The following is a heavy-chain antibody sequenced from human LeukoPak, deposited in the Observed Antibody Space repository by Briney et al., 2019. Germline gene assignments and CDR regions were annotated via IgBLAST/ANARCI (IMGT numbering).Heavy chain of an antibody. D-gene: IGHD6-19*01. CDR2: ISSSSSYI. Sequence: GGSLRLSCAASGFIFSTYSMNWVRQAPGKGLEWVSSISSSSSYIYYADSVKGRFTISRDNAKNSLYLQMNSLRAEDTAVYYCARGSAVAASNWYFDLWSRGTLVTVSS. CDR3: ARGSAVAASNWYFDL. J-gene: IGHJ2*01. CDR1: GFIFSTYS. V-gene: IGHV3-21*01.